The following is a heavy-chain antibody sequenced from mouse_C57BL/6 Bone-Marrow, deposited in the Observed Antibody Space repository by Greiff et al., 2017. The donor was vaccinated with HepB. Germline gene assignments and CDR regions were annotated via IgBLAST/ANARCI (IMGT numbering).Heavy chain of an antibody. V-gene: IGHV1-64*01. CDR1: GYTFTSYW. Sequence: QVQLQQPGAELVKPGASVKLSCKASGYTFTSYWMHWVKQRPGQGLEWIGMIHPNSGSTNYNEKFKSKATLTVDKSSSTAYMQLSSLTSEDSAVDYCASMSYSNSWFAYWGQGTLVTVSA. CDR3: ASMSYSNSWFAY. J-gene: IGHJ3*01. CDR2: IHPNSGST. D-gene: IGHD2-5*01.